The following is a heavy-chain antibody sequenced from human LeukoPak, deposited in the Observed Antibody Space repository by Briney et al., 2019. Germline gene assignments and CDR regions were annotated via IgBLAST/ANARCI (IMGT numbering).Heavy chain of an antibody. Sequence: PSETLSLTCTVSGGSISPYSWSWIRQPPGKGLEWIGYIYYGGNTNYNPSLKSRVTISLDTSKNQSSLKLRSVTAADTAMYYCARGADAANSGLFDYWGQGTLVTVSS. CDR2: IYYGGNT. CDR3: ARGADAANSGLFDY. D-gene: IGHD4-23*01. CDR1: GGSISPYS. V-gene: IGHV4-59*01. J-gene: IGHJ4*02.